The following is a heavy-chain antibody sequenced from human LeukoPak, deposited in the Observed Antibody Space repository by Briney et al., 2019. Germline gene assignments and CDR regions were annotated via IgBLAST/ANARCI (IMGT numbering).Heavy chain of an antibody. CDR2: IYYSGST. V-gene: IGHV4-59*01. CDR3: ARAWSSRLGYYYGMDV. Sequence: SETLSLTCTVSGGSISSYCWSWIRQPPGKGLEWIGYIYYSGSTNYNPSLKSRVTISVDTSKNQFSLKLSSVTAADTAVYYCARAWSSRLGYYYGMDVWGQGTTVTVSS. J-gene: IGHJ6*02. D-gene: IGHD1-26*01. CDR1: GGSISSYC.